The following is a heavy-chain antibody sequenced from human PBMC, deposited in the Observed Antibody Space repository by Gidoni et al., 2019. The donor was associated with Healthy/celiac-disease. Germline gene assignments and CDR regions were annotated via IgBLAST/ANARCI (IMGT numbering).Heavy chain of an antibody. CDR3: ARGILIAVAGFDY. J-gene: IGHJ4*02. CDR1: GLPFSSYG. CDR2: IWYDGSNK. V-gene: IGHV3-33*01. D-gene: IGHD6-19*01. Sequence: QVQLVESGGGVFQPGRSLILSCAASGLPFSSYGMHWVRQAPGKGLEWVAVIWYDGSNKYYADSVKGRFTISRDNSKNTLYLQMNSLRAEDTAVYYCARGILIAVAGFDYWGQGTLVTVSS.